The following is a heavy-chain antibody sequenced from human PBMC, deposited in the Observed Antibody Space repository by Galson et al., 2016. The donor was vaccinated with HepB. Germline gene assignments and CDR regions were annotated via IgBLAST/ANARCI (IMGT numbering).Heavy chain of an antibody. CDR1: GYTFTAYS. D-gene: IGHD5-12*01. J-gene: IGHJ6*02. V-gene: IGHV1-3*03. CDR2: INTANGNT. Sequence: SVKVSCKASGYTFTAYSMHWVRQAPGQRPEWVGWINTANGNTKYSQDFQGRVTINRDKSATTVYLELHSLRSEDMAVYYCAKSRYDGYDYNYYSAMDVWGQGTTVTVSS. CDR3: AKSRYDGYDYNYYSAMDV.